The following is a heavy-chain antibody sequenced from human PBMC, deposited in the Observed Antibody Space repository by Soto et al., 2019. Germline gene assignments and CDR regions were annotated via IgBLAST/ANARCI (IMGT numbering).Heavy chain of an antibody. Sequence: KPSETLSLTCTVSGASISDFYWSWIRKSAGKGLEWIGRIYATGTTDYNPSLKSRVMMSVDTSKKQFSLKLRSVTAADTAVYYCVRDGTKTLRDWFDPWGQGISVTVSS. CDR2: IYATGTT. CDR3: VRDGTKTLRDWFDP. J-gene: IGHJ5*02. D-gene: IGHD1-1*01. V-gene: IGHV4-4*07. CDR1: GASISDFY.